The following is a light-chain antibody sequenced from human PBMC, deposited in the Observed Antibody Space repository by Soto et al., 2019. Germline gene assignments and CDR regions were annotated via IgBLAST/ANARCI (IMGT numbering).Light chain of an antibody. CDR2: AAS. Sequence: AIQMTQSPSSLSASVGDRVTITCRASQGIRNDLGWYQQKPGKAPKLLIYAASSLQSGVPSRFSGSGSGTDFTLTIISLQPEDFATYYCLQDYNYSWTFGQGTKVEIK. V-gene: IGKV1-6*01. J-gene: IGKJ1*01. CDR1: QGIRND. CDR3: LQDYNYSWT.